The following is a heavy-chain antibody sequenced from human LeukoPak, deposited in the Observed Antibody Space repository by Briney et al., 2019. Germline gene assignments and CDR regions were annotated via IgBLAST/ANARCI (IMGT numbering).Heavy chain of an antibody. J-gene: IGHJ4*02. D-gene: IGHD2-15*01. CDR2: ISGSGGST. CDR1: GFTFSNAW. CDR3: AKRSCSGGSCNFDY. V-gene: IGHV3-23*01. Sequence: GGSLRLSCAASGFTFSNAWMSWVRQAPGKGLEWVSAISGSGGSTNYADSVKGRFTISRDNSKNTLYLQMNSLRAEDTAVYYCAKRSCSGGSCNFDYWGQGTLVTVSS.